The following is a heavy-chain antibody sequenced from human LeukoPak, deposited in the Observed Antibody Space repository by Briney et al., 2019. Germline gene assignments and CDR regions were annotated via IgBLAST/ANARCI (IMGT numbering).Heavy chain of an antibody. CDR3: AKDPRYYYDSSGLD. J-gene: IGHJ4*02. CDR1: GVSSSSDE. V-gene: IGHV3-30*02. Sequence: GGSLRLSCAASGVSSSSDEVNWVRQAPGKGLEWVAFIRYDGSNKYYADSVKGRFTISRDNSKNTLYLQMNSLRAEDTAVYYCAKDPRYYYDSSGLDWGQGTLVTVSS. CDR2: IRYDGSNK. D-gene: IGHD3-22*01.